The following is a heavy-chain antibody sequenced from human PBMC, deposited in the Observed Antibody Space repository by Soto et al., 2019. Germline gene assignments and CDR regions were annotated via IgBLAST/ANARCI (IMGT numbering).Heavy chain of an antibody. CDR1: GFTFSTYA. Sequence: EVQLMESGGGLVQPGGSLRLSCAASGFTFSTYAMSWVRQAPGKGLEWVSAISGRGGTTYYADSVKGRFTISRDNSNSTLYLQMDGLKGEETALYYCAKRDTTMARGAFDVWGQGTIVTVSS. CDR3: AKRDTTMARGAFDV. V-gene: IGHV3-23*01. D-gene: IGHD5-18*01. CDR2: ISGRGGTT. J-gene: IGHJ3*01.